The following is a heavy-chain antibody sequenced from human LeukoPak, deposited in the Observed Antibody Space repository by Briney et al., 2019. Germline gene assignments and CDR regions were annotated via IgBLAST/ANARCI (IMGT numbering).Heavy chain of an antibody. CDR2: IYYSGST. Sequence: SETLSLTCTVSGGSFSSGSYYWSWLRQPPGKGLEWIGYIYYSGSTNYNPSLKSRVTISVDTSKNQFSLKLSSVTAADTAVYYCASSGTTQLFDYWGQGTLVTVSS. CDR3: ASSGTTQLFDY. V-gene: IGHV4-61*01. J-gene: IGHJ4*02. CDR1: GGSFSSGSYY. D-gene: IGHD1-1*01.